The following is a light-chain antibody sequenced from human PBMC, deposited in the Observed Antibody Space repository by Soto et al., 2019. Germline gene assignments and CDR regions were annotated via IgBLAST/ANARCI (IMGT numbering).Light chain of an antibody. Sequence: EVVLTQSPATLSLSPGERATLFCRANESVNDYLAWYQQRPGQAPRLLIFDASNRATGIPARCSASGSRRDFTLTISSLEAEDFAVYYCQQRFTWPPFTFGPGTKVDF. J-gene: IGKJ3*01. V-gene: IGKV3-11*02. CDR3: QQRFTWPPFT. CDR1: ESVNDY. CDR2: DAS.